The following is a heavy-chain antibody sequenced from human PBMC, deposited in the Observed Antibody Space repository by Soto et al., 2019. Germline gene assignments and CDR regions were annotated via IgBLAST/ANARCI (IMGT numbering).Heavy chain of an antibody. V-gene: IGHV3-30-3*01. CDR1: GFTFSSYA. J-gene: IGHJ6*02. CDR2: ISYDGSNK. CDR3: ARDRSLDYYYYGMDV. D-gene: IGHD6-13*01. Sequence: GGSLRLSCAASGFTFSSYAMHWVRQAPGKGLEWVAVISYDGSNKYYADSVKGRFTISRDNSKNTLYLQMNSLRAEDTAVYYCARDRSLDYYYYGMDVWGQGTTVTVSS.